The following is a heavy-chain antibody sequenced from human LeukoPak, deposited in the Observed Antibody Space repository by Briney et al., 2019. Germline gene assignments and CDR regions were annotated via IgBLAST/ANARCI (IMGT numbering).Heavy chain of an antibody. Sequence: SGTLSLTCAVSGGSISSSNWWSWVRQPPGKGLEWIGEIYHSGSTNYNPSLKSRVTISVDKSKNQFSLKLSSVAAADTAVYYCARALAAAGRGFDYWGQGTLVTVSS. CDR3: ARALAAAGRGFDY. CDR1: GGSISSSNW. V-gene: IGHV4-4*02. D-gene: IGHD6-13*01. CDR2: IYHSGST. J-gene: IGHJ4*02.